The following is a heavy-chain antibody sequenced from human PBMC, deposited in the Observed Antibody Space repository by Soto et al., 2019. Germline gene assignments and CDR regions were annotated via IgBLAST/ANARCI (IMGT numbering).Heavy chain of an antibody. CDR3: ARDRRNDDFWSGYYTGTNAFDI. J-gene: IGHJ3*02. D-gene: IGHD3-3*01. Sequence: QVQLQQWGAGLLKPSETLSLTCAVYGGSFSGYYWSWIRQPPGKGLEWIGEINHSGSTNYNPSLNSRVTISVDTSKNQFSLKLSSVTAADTAVYYCARDRRNDDFWSGYYTGTNAFDIWGQGTMVTVSS. CDR1: GGSFSGYY. CDR2: INHSGST. V-gene: IGHV4-34*01.